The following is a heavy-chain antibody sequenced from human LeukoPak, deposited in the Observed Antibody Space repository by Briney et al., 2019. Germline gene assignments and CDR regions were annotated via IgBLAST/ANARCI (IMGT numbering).Heavy chain of an antibody. J-gene: IGHJ4*02. V-gene: IGHV4-59*01. CDR3: ESQYYYGSGSYEY. Sequence: PSETLSLTCTVSGGSISSYYWSWIRQPPGKGLEWIGYIYYSGSTNYNPSLKSRVTISVDTSKNQFSLKLSYVRAADTAVYYCESQYYYGSGSYEYWGQGTLVTVSS. CDR1: GGSISSYY. CDR2: IYYSGST. D-gene: IGHD3-10*01.